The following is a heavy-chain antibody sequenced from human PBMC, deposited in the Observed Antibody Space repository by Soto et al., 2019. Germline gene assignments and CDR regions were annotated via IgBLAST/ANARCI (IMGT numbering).Heavy chain of an antibody. Sequence: SETLSLTCTVSGGSISSTSYYWVWVHQPPGKGLEWIGSFYYSGSTYYNPSLKSRVTISVDTSGNQFSLKLSSVTAADTAVYYCARQGVDGAGAASGSFDYWGQGTRVTVS. CDR1: GGSISSTSYY. V-gene: IGHV4-39*01. J-gene: IGHJ4*02. CDR2: FYYSGST. CDR3: ARQGVDGAGAASGSFDY. D-gene: IGHD3-10*01.